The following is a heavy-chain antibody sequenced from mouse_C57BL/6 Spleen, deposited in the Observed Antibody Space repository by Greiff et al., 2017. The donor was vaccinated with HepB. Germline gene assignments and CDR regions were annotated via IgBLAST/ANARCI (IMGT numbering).Heavy chain of an antibody. CDR2: IYPRSGNT. J-gene: IGHJ3*01. CDR3: ARCYDGYSDRFAY. CDR1: GYTFTSYG. V-gene: IGHV1-81*01. D-gene: IGHD2-3*01. Sequence: QVQLQQSGAELARPGASVKLSCKASGYTFTSYGISWVKQSTGQGLEWIGEIYPRSGNTYYNEKFKGKATLTADKSSSTAYMELRSLTSEDSAVYFCARCYDGYSDRFAYWGQGTLVTVSA.